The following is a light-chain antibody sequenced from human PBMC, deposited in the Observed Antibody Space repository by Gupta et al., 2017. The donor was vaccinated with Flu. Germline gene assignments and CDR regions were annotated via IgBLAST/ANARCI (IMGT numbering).Light chain of an antibody. CDR2: KAS. V-gene: IGKV1-5*03. CDR1: QSSSSW. CDR3: QQYNSYSRLT. Sequence: DIQMTPSPSTLSASVGDRVTITCRASQSSSSWLAWYQQKPGKAAKLLIYKASSLESGVPSRFSGSGSGTEFTLTISSLQPDDFSTYYCQQYNSYSRLTFGGGTKVEIK. J-gene: IGKJ4*01.